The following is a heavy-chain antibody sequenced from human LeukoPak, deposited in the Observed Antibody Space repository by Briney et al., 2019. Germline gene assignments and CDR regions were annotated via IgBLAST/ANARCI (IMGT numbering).Heavy chain of an antibody. CDR2: ISGSGGST. CDR3: ATIFGVVIGGIRFDP. D-gene: IGHD3-3*01. Sequence: PGGSLRLSCAASGFTFSSYAMSWVRQAPGKGLEWVSAISGSGGSTYYADSVKGRFTISRDNSKNTLYPQMNSLRAEDTAVYYCATIFGVVIGGIRFDPWGQGTLVTVSS. CDR1: GFTFSSYA. J-gene: IGHJ5*02. V-gene: IGHV3-23*01.